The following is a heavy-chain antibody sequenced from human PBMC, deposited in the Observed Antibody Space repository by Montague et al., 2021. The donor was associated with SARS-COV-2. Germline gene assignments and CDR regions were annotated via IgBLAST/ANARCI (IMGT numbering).Heavy chain of an antibody. D-gene: IGHD3-22*01. J-gene: IGHJ4*02. CDR3: ARGYDSSGYQY. CDR2: IKQDGSEK. V-gene: IGHV3-7*05. Sequence: LRLSCAASGFTFSTFWMTWVRQVPGKGLEWVANIKQDGSEKYYXDSVKGRFTISRDNAKNSLYLQLDSLRAEDTAVYYCARGYDSSGYQYWGQGTLVTVSS. CDR1: GFTFSTFW.